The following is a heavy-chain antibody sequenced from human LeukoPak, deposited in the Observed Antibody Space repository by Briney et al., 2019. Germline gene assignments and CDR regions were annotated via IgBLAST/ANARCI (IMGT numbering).Heavy chain of an antibody. CDR3: AKDGGTGGSNDAFDI. J-gene: IGHJ3*02. CDR1: GVIFSSYG. CDR2: IWYDGSNK. Sequence: RRSLRLSCAASGVIFSSYGMHWVRQAPGKGLEWVAVIWYDGSNKYYADSVRGRFTIPRDNSKNTLYLQMYSLGAEDTAVYYCAKDGGTGGSNDAFDIWGQGTMVSASS. D-gene: IGHD2-15*01. V-gene: IGHV3-33*06.